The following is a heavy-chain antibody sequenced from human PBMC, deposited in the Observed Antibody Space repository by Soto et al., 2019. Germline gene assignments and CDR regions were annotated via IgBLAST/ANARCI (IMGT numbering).Heavy chain of an antibody. CDR1: GFTFSSYA. J-gene: IGHJ4*02. D-gene: IGHD3-22*01. CDR2: IIYDGNNE. Sequence: PGGSLRLSCAASGFTFSSYAMSWVRQAPGKGLEWVADIIYDGNNEYYTDSVKGRFTISRDNSKNTLYLQMNSLRAEDTAVYYCAKDSYYHDTSGYYIFDYWGQGTLVTVSS. V-gene: IGHV3-30*18. CDR3: AKDSYYHDTSGYYIFDY.